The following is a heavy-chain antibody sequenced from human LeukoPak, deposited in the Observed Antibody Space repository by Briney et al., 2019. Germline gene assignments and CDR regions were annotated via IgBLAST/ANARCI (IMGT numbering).Heavy chain of an antibody. CDR1: GGSISSSSYY. CDR3: AIYLYRYDSSGYYGY. D-gene: IGHD3-22*01. Sequence: PSETLSLTCTVSGGSISSSSYYWGWIRQPPGKGLEWIGSIYYSGSTYYNPSLKSRVTLSVDTSKNQFSLKLSSVTAADTAVYYCAIYLYRYDSSGYYGYWGQGTLVTVSS. CDR2: IYYSGST. J-gene: IGHJ4*02. V-gene: IGHV4-39*07.